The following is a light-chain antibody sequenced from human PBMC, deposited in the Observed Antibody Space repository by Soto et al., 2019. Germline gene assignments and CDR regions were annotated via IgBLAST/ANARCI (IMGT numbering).Light chain of an antibody. V-gene: IGKV3-15*01. CDR2: GAS. CDR1: QSVSSN. J-gene: IGKJ1*01. CDR3: QQYNNWPGT. Sequence: EIVFTQFPGTLSLSPGERATLSCRASQSVSSNLAWYQQKPGQAPRLLIYGASTRATGIPARFSGSGSGTEFTLTISSLQSEDFAVYYCQQYNNWPGTFGQGTKVDIK.